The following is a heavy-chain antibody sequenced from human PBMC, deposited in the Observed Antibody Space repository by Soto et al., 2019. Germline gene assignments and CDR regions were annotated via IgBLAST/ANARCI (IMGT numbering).Heavy chain of an antibody. J-gene: IGHJ6*02. V-gene: IGHV1-8*02. CDR2: IIPIFGNT. Sequence: SAKVSCKASVGTFSSYAISWVRQAPGQGLEWMGGIIPIFGNTGYAQKFQGRATMTRNTSISTAYMELSSLRSEDTAVYYCARFGLAAAGTLYGMDVWGQGTTVTVSS. CDR3: ARFGLAAAGTLYGMDV. D-gene: IGHD6-13*01. CDR1: VGTFSSYA.